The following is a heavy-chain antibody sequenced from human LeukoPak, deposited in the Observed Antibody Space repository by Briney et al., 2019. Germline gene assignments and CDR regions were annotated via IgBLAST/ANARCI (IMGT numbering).Heavy chain of an antibody. CDR3: ATRQLHMTADSQVDY. D-gene: IGHD5-24*01. J-gene: IGHJ4*02. Sequence: SQTLSLTCTVSGGSIKSVLHSWTWIRQPAGKGLEWIGRLFGSGSTNYNPSLESRVTISVDTAKNQFFLNLTSVTAADTAVYYCATRQLHMTADSQVDYWGQGTLVTVSS. CDR1: GGSIKSVLHS. V-gene: IGHV4-61*02. CDR2: LFGSGST.